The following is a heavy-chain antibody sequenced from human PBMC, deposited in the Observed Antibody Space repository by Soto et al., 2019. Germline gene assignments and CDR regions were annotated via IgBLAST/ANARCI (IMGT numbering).Heavy chain of an antibody. CDR1: GGSISSGGYY. J-gene: IGHJ6*02. Sequence: SETLSLTCTVSGGSISSGGYYWSWIRQHPGKGLEWIGYIYYSGSTYYNPSLKSRVTISVDTSKNQFSLKLSSVTAADTAVYYCARDRRSRHYYDRSGYFPQSHYYYGMDVWGQGTTVTVSS. CDR2: IYYSGST. CDR3: ARDRRSRHYYDRSGYFPQSHYYYGMDV. V-gene: IGHV4-31*03. D-gene: IGHD3-22*01.